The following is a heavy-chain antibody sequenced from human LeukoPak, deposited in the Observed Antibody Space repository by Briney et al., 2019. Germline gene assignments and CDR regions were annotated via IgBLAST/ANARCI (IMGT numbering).Heavy chain of an antibody. CDR3: ARVRRGSGWYSYKEGAFDP. D-gene: IGHD6-13*01. J-gene: IGHJ5*02. CDR2: INHNGST. CDR1: GGSFSGYY. V-gene: IGHV4-34*01. Sequence: SETLSLTCAVSGGSFSGYYWSWIRQPPGKGLEWIGEINHNGSTNYNPSLKSRVTISVDTSKNQFSLKLSSVTAADTAVYYCARVRRGSGWYSYKEGAFDPWGQGTLVTVSS.